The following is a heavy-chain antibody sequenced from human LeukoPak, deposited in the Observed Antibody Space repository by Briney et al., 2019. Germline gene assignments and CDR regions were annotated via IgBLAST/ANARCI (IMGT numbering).Heavy chain of an antibody. D-gene: IGHD3-10*01. CDR3: AKAGAGSTKPEGYNWFDP. CDR1: GFTFSSYA. CDR2: ISGSGGST. Sequence: GGSLRLSCAASGFTFSSYAMSWVRQAPGKGLEWVSAISGSGGSTYYADSVKGRFTISRDNSKNTLYLQMNSLRAEDTAVYYCAKAGAGSTKPEGYNWFDPWGQGTLVTVSS. V-gene: IGHV3-23*01. J-gene: IGHJ5*02.